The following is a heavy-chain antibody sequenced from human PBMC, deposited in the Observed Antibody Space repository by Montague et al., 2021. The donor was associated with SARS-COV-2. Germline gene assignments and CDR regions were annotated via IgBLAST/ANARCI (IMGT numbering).Heavy chain of an antibody. D-gene: IGHD3-10*01. CDR3: ARATSVRGAVNWFDP. CDR2: INYSGGT. Sequence: SETLSLTCTVSSGSTSSYYWSWIRQPPGKGLEWIACINYSGGTNYNPSLKSRVTISVDTSKNHFSLQLRSVTPADTAVYFCARATSVRGAVNWFDPWGQGTLVTVSS. CDR1: SGSTSSYY. J-gene: IGHJ5*02. V-gene: IGHV4-59*01.